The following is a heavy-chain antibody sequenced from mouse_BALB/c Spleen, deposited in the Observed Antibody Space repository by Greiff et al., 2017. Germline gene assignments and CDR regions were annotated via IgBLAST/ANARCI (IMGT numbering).Heavy chain of an antibody. CDR3: ECAYYNYFDY. V-gene: IGHV5-17*02. D-gene: IGHD6-5*01. J-gene: IGHJ2*01. Sequence: EVQLQESGAGLVQPGGSRKLSCAASGFTFSSFGMHWVRQAPVQGLEWVAYISRGSSTIYYADTVKGRFTFTRDNPKNTLFLQMTSLRSEDTAMYYCECAYYNYFDYWGQGTTVTVSS. CDR1: GFTFSSFG. CDR2: ISRGSSTI.